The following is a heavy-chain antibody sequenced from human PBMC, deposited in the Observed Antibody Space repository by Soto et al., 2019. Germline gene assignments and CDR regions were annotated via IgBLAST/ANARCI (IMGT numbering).Heavy chain of an antibody. J-gene: IGHJ4*02. CDR3: AKDRVVGTAFDY. V-gene: IGHV3-23*01. CDR1: GFTFSSYA. CDR2: ISGSGGST. Sequence: GGSLRLSCAASGFTFSSYAMSWVRQAPGKGLEWVSAISGSGGSTYYADSVKGRFTISRDNSKNTLYLQMNSLRDEDTAVYYCAKDRVVGTAFDYWGQGTLVTVSS. D-gene: IGHD2-21*02.